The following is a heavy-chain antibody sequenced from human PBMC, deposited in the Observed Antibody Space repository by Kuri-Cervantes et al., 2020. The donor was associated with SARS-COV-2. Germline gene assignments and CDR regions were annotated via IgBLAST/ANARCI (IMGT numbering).Heavy chain of an antibody. J-gene: IGHJ6*02. Sequence: ASVKVSCKASGYTFTSYGISWVRQAPGQGLEWMGWISAYNGNTNYAQKLQGRVTMTTDTSTSTAYMELRSLRSDDTAVYYCARDGNSSGLLYYYYYGMDVWGQGTTVTVSS. D-gene: IGHD3-22*01. V-gene: IGHV1-18*01. CDR1: GYTFTSYG. CDR3: ARDGNSSGLLYYYYYGMDV. CDR2: ISAYNGNT.